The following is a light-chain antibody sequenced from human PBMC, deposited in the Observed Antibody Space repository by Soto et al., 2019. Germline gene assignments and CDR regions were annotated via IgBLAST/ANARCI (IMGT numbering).Light chain of an antibody. Sequence: EIVMTQTPLSLPVTPGEPASISCRSSQSLLDSDDGNTYLDWYVQKPGQSPQLLIYTVSYRASGVPDRFSGSGSGTDFTLKISRVEAEDVGVYYCMQRTELPSTFGGGTKVEIK. J-gene: IGKJ4*01. CDR3: MQRTELPST. CDR2: TVS. CDR1: QSLLDSDDGNTY. V-gene: IGKV2-40*01.